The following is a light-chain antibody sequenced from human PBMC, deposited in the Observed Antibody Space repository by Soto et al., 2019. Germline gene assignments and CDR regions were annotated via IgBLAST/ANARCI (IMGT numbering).Light chain of an antibody. CDR1: NSDIGAYNY. J-gene: IGLJ2*01. Sequence: QSALTQPASVSVSPGQSITISCTGSNSDIGAYNYVSWYQQHPGKAPKLVIYDVTNRPSGVSNRFSGSKSGNTASLTISGLQTEDEADYYCSSFTTRSTLVFGGGTKLTVL. CDR3: SSFTTRSTLV. V-gene: IGLV2-14*01. CDR2: DVT.